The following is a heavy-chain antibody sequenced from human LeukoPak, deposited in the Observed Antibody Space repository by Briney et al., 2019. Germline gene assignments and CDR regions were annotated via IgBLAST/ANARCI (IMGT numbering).Heavy chain of an antibody. Sequence: GASVKVSCKASGYTFTGYYMHWVRQAPGQGLEWMGWINPNSGGTNYAQKFQGRVTMTRDTSISTAYMELSRLRSDDTAVYYCARVDVVYAIWGNFGYWGQETLVTVSS. CDR3: ARVDVVYAIWGNFGY. J-gene: IGHJ4*02. CDR1: GYTFTGYY. V-gene: IGHV1-2*02. CDR2: INPNSGGT. D-gene: IGHD2-8*02.